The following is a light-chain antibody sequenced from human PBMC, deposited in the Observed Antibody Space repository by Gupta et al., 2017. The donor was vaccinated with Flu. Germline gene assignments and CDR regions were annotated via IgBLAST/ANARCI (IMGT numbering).Light chain of an antibody. Sequence: ATLSWSPGERATLSCRASESVSTYLDWYQQKSGQAPRLVIYDASNRATGIPARFSGSGSGTDFTLTISSLEPEDFAVYFCQQRGNWPLYSFGQGTKLEIK. CDR2: DAS. CDR3: QQRGNWPLYS. V-gene: IGKV3-11*01. CDR1: ESVSTY. J-gene: IGKJ2*01.